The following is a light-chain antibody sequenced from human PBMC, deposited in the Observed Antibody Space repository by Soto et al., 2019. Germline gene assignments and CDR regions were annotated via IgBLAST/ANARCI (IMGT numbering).Light chain of an antibody. J-gene: IGKJ3*01. CDR1: QTISRS. CDR2: AAT. V-gene: IGKV1-39*01. Sequence: DIQMTQSPASLSASLGDKVTIACRTSQTISRSLNWYHHRPGKAPRLLIYAATTLQSGVPSRFSGSGSGTDCNLTISRLQPEDFATYYCQQSFTMPFTFGPGTKLDIK. CDR3: QQSFTMPFT.